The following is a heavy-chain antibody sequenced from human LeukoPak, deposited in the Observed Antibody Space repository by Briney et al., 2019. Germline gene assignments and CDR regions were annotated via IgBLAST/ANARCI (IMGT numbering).Heavy chain of an antibody. J-gene: IGHJ4*02. V-gene: IGHV1-18*01. CDR1: GYTFTSYG. CDR3: ARVHSYCSSTSCLDY. Sequence: GASVKVSCKASGYTFTSYGISWVRQAPGQGLEWMGWISAYNGNSNYAQKFRGRVTMTTDTSTRTGYMELRSLRSDDTAVYYCARVHSYCSSTSCLDYWGQGTLVTVSS. CDR2: ISAYNGNS. D-gene: IGHD2-2*01.